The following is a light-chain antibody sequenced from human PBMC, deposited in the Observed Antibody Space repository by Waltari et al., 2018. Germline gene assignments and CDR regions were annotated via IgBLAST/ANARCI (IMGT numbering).Light chain of an antibody. Sequence: QSVLTQAPSVSGTPGQRVTISCSVTNYNIRRGPANWYQQVPGMSPKLLIYSNDQRPSGVPDRFSGSKSGTSASLAISGLQSEDEADYYCATWDGRVNGVLFGGGTKVTVL. J-gene: IGLJ2*01. V-gene: IGLV1-44*01. CDR1: NYNIRRGP. CDR2: SND. CDR3: ATWDGRVNGVL.